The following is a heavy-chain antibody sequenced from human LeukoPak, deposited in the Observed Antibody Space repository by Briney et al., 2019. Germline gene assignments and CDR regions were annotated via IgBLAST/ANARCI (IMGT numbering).Heavy chain of an antibody. Sequence: SETLSLTCTVSGGSISSYYWSWIWQPPGKGLEWIGYIYYSGSTNYNPSLKSRVTISVDTSKNQFSLKLSSVTAADTAVYYCARDRRVGANPSYYYGMDVWGQGTTVTVSS. CDR2: IYYSGST. D-gene: IGHD1-26*01. V-gene: IGHV4-59*01. J-gene: IGHJ6*02. CDR1: GGSISSYY. CDR3: ARDRRVGANPSYYYGMDV.